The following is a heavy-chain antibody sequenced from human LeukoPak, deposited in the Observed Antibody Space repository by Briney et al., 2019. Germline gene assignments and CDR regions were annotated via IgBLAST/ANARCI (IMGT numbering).Heavy chain of an antibody. V-gene: IGHV4-34*01. CDR3: ARLPSPQDGSGSYDMD. CDR1: GESFSGYY. CDR2: INHSGST. D-gene: IGHD3-10*01. Sequence: SETLSLTCAVYGESFSGYYWSGIRKPPGKGLEWIGEINHSGSTNYNPSLKSRVTISVDASKNQFSLKLSSVTAADTAVYYCARLPSPQDGSGSYDMDWGQGTLVTVSS. J-gene: IGHJ4*02.